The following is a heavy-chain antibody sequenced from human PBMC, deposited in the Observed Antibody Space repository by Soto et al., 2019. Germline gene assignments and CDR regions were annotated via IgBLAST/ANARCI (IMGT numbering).Heavy chain of an antibody. J-gene: IGHJ5*02. CDR1: GFIFSRYY. D-gene: IGHD1-26*01. Sequence: ASVKVSCKSSGFIFSRYYMHWTRQAPGEGLEWMGIINPSGVTTNYAQKFQGRVTLTRDTSTSTVSMELSSLRSEDTAVYYCARDNSESNSWWFDPWGQGTLVTVSS. V-gene: IGHV1-46*01. CDR3: ARDNSESNSWWFDP. CDR2: INPSGVTT.